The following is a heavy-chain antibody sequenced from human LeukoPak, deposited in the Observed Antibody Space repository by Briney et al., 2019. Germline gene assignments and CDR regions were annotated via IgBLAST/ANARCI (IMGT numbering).Heavy chain of an antibody. V-gene: IGHV1-24*01. CDR1: GYTLTELS. CDR2: FDPEDGET. Sequence: GASVKVSCKVSGYTLTELSMHWVRQAPGKGLEWMGGFDPEDGETIYAQKFQGRVTMTEDTSTDTAYMELSSLRSEDTAVYYCATDLTPAAAIMMVHWGQGTLVTVSS. D-gene: IGHD2-2*01. CDR3: ATDLTPAAAIMMVH. J-gene: IGHJ4*02.